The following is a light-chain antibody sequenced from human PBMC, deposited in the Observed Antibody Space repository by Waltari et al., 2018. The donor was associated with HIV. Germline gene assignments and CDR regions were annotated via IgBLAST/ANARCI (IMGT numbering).Light chain of an antibody. CDR2: ATI. CDR3: QSYDSSLTMV. V-gene: IGLV1-40*01. CDR1: SSNIGARYD. Sequence: QPVLTQPPSVSGAPGQRVTISCTWGSSNIGARYDDHWYQLLPGTAPKLLSFATINRPSGVPDRFSGSSSGTSASLAITGLQAEDEADYYCQSYDSSLTMVFGGGTKVTVL. J-gene: IGLJ2*01.